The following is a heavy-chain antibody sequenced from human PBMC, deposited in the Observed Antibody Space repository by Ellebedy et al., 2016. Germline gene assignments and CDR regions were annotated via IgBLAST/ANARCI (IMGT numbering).Heavy chain of an antibody. D-gene: IGHD6-19*01. CDR2: IYTSGAI. CDR3: AQVAVADTQGY. Sequence: GGSLRLXXAASGFTVSSNDMNWVRQAPGKGLEWVSVIYTSGAIYYADSVKGRFTISRDNAKNSLYLQMNSLRAEDTAVYYCAQVAVADTQGYWGQGTLVTVSS. V-gene: IGHV3-53*01. J-gene: IGHJ4*02. CDR1: GFTVSSND.